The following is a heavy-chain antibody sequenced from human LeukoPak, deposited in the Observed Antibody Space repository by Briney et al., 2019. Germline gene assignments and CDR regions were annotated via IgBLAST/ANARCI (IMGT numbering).Heavy chain of an antibody. CDR3: ARDRYSGSYPIDY. CDR2: INGRSGST. CDR1: GFTFSSYG. D-gene: IGHD1-26*01. Sequence: GGSLRLSCAASGFTFSSYGMSWVRQAPGKGLEWVSAINGRSGSTYYADSVKGRFTISRDNAKNSLYLQMNSLRAEDTAVYYCARDRYSGSYPIDYWGQGTLVTVSS. V-gene: IGHV3-23*01. J-gene: IGHJ4*02.